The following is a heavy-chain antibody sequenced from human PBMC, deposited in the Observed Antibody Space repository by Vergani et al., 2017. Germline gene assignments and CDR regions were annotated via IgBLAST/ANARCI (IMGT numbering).Heavy chain of an antibody. J-gene: IGHJ6*02. CDR1: GFTFSSYA. Sequence: EVQLLESGGGLVQPGGSLRLSCAASGFTFSSYAMSWVRQAPGKGLEWVSAISGSGGSTYYADSVKGRFTISRDNSKNTLYLQMNSLRAEDTAVDYCAKDVIVGATPGYYGMDVWGQGTTVTVSS. CDR2: ISGSGGST. V-gene: IGHV3-23*01. CDR3: AKDVIVGATPGYYGMDV. D-gene: IGHD1-26*01.